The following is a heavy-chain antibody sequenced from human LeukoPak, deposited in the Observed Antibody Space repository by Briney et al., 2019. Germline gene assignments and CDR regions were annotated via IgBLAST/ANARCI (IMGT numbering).Heavy chain of an antibody. V-gene: IGHV3-30*03. CDR1: GFTFSSYG. D-gene: IGHD2-15*01. CDR3: ARHRGYSSGSNFFSVWFDP. CDR2: ISYDGSNK. Sequence: GGSLRLSCAASGFTFSSYGIHWVRQAPGKGLEWVAVISYDGSNKYYADSVKGRFTISRDNSKNTLYLQMNSLRAEDTAIYYCARHRGYSSGSNFFSVWFDPWGQGTLVTVSS. J-gene: IGHJ5*02.